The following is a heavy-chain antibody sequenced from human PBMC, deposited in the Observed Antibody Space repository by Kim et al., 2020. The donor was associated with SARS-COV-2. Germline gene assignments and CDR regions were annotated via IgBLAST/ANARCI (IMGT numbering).Heavy chain of an antibody. CDR3: ARFARSPFWAWFDP. J-gene: IGHJ5*02. D-gene: IGHD3-3*01. Sequence: SETLSLTCTVSGGSISSGGYYWSWIRQHPGKGLEWIGYIYYSGSTYYNPSLKSRVTISVDTSKNQFSLKLSSVTAADTAVYYCARFARSPFWAWFDPWGQGTLVTVSS. V-gene: IGHV4-31*03. CDR2: IYYSGST. CDR1: GGSISSGGYY.